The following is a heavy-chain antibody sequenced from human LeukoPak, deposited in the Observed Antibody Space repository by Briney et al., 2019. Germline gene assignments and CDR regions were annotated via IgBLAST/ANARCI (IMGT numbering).Heavy chain of an antibody. J-gene: IGHJ4*02. CDR1: GFTFNNYG. CDR3: AKVDY. CDR2: ISYDGSDK. Sequence: GGSLRLSCAASGFTFNNYGMHWVRQAPGKGLEWVAVISYDGSDKYYADSVKGQFTISRDNSKNTLYLQLNNLRTEDTAVYFCAKVDYWGQGTLVTVSS. V-gene: IGHV3-30*18.